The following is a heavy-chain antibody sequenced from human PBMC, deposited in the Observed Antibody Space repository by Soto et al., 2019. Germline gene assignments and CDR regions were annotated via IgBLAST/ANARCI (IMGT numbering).Heavy chain of an antibody. CDR1: GGSISSCY. J-gene: IGHJ5*02. D-gene: IGHD2-15*01. CDR3: AREAGYCRGGSCYSSNWFDP. V-gene: IGHV4-59*01. CDR2: IYYSGGT. Sequence: PSETLSLTCNVSGGSISSCYWSWIRQPPGKGLECIGYIYYSGGTNYNPSLKSRVTISVDTSKNQFSLNLSSVTAADTAVYYCAREAGYCRGGSCYSSNWFDPWGQGTLVTVYS.